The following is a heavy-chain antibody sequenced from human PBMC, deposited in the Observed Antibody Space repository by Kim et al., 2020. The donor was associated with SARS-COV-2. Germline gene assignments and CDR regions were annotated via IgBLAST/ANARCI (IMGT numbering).Heavy chain of an antibody. CDR3: ARADRGYYYFYGMDV. Sequence: VDSAKGRFTISRDNAKHSLFLQMNSRRADDTAVYFCARADRGYYYFYGMDVWGQGTTVTVSS. J-gene: IGHJ6*02. D-gene: IGHD2-15*01. V-gene: IGHV3-7*03.